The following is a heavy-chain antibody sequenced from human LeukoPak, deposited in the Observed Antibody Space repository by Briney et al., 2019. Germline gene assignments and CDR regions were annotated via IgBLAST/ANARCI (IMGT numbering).Heavy chain of an antibody. V-gene: IGHV3-21*01. CDR2: ISSGSSYI. CDR1: GFTFSSYS. CDR3: ARVIAVAGNDY. J-gene: IGHJ4*02. Sequence: GGSLRLSCAASGFTFSSYSMNWVRQAPGKGLEWVSSISSGSSYIYYADSVKGRFTISRDNAKNSLYLQMNSLRAEDTAVYYCARVIAVAGNDYWGQGTLVTVSS. D-gene: IGHD6-19*01.